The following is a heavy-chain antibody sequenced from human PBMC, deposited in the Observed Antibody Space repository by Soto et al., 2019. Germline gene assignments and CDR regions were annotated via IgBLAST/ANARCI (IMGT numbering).Heavy chain of an antibody. Sequence: ALSLTCAVSGGSITRGGYSWIWIRQPPGKGLEWIGYIYHSGSTYYNPSLKSRVTISVDRSKNQFSLKLSSVTAADTAVYYCARVPDRWGQGTLVTVSS. CDR3: ARVPDR. J-gene: IGHJ5*02. V-gene: IGHV4-30-2*01. D-gene: IGHD2-2*01. CDR1: GGSITRGGYS. CDR2: IYHSGST.